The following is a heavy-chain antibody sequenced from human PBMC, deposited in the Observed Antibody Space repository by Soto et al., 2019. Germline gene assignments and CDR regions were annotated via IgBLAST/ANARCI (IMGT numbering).Heavy chain of an antibody. V-gene: IGHV5-51*01. D-gene: IGHD4-17*01. CDR3: TLSYGDSYYYYYGMAV. CDR1: GFSFSRYT. J-gene: IGHJ6*02. CDR2: IHPGDSDT. Sequence: PGESLKICCVGSGFSFSRYTVGWVRQVPGKGLEWMGVIHPGDSDTRYSPSFQGQVTISADKSISTAYLQWSSLKASDTAMYYCTLSYGDSYYYYYGMAVWGQGTTVTVSS.